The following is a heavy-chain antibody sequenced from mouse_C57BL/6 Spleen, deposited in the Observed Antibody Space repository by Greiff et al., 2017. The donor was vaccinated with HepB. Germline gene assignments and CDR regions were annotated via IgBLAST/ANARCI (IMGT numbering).Heavy chain of an antibody. D-gene: IGHD2-4*01. J-gene: IGHJ3*01. Sequence: QVQLQQPGAELVKPGASVKLSCKASGYTFTSYWMHWVKQRPGQGLEWIGMIHPNSGSTNYNEKFKSKATLTVDKSSSTAYMQPSSLTSEDSAVYYCAREGTGYYDYDGAWFAYWGQGTLVTVSA. CDR1: GYTFTSYW. CDR2: IHPNSGST. V-gene: IGHV1-64*01. CDR3: AREGTGYYDYDGAWFAY.